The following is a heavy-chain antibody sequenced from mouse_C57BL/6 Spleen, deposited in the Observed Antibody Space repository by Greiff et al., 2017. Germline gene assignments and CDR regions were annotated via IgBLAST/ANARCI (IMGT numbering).Heavy chain of an antibody. V-gene: IGHV5-9*01. D-gene: IGHD3-2*02. CDR2: ISGGGGNT. J-gene: IGHJ3*01. CDR1: GFTFSSYT. CDR3: ASTTAQATAWFAY. Sequence: EVKLMESGGGLVKPGGSLKLSCAASGFTFSSYTMSWVRQTPEKRLEWVATISGGGGNTYYPDSVKGRFTISRDNAKNTLYLQMSSLRSEDTALYYCASTTAQATAWFAYWGQGTLVTVSA.